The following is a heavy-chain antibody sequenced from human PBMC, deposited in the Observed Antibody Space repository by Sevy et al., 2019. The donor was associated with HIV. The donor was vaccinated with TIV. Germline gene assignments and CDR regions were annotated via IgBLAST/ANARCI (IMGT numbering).Heavy chain of an antibody. V-gene: IGHV3-33*01. D-gene: IGHD6-19*01. J-gene: IGHJ4*02. CDR3: ARERLAVAGIGYHFDN. CDR1: GFTFNSYG. CDR2: IWYDGSNK. Sequence: GGSLRLSCAASGFTFNSYGMHWVRQAPGKGLEWVAVIWYDGSNKEYGNSVKGRFTIFRDNSKNTLYLQMNSLGAEDTAVYYCARERLAVAGIGYHFDNWGQGSLVTVSS.